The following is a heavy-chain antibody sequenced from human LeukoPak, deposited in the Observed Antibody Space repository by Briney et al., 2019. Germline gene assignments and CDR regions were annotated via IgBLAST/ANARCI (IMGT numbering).Heavy chain of an antibody. D-gene: IGHD6-13*01. CDR2: ISSSSSYI. V-gene: IGHV3-21*04. J-gene: IGHJ6*03. CDR3: ARAAADNDYYYYYYMDV. CDR1: GFTFSSYS. Sequence: GGSLRLSCAASGFTFSSYSMNWVRQAPGKGLEWVSSISSSSSYIYYADSVKGRFTISRDNAKNSLYLQMNSLRAEDTAVYYCARAAADNDYYYYYYMDVWGKGTTVTVSS.